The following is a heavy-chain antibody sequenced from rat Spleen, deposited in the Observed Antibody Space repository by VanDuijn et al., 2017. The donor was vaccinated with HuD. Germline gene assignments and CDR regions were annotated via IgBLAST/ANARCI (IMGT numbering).Heavy chain of an antibody. CDR2: IWNPGGT. V-gene: IGHV2-32*01. CDR3: ARSEGVHYYLPFAS. Sequence: QVQLKESGPGLVQPSQTLSLTCTVSGFSLTGYHVHWVRQLPGKGLEWMGVIWNPGGTRYNPALKSRLSISRDTAKSQVFLKMSSLQTEDTATYHCARSEGVHYYLPFASWGQGTLVTVSS. D-gene: IGHD1-1*01. CDR1: GFSLTGYH. J-gene: IGHJ3*01.